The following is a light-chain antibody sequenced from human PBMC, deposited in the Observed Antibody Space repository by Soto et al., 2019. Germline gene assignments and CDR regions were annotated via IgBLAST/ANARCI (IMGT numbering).Light chain of an antibody. J-gene: IGKJ4*01. V-gene: IGKV4-1*01. Sequence: DIVMTQSPDSLAVSLGERATINCKSSQSVLHSSNNKNYLAWYQQKAGQPPKLLIYWASTRESGVPDRFSGGGSGTDFTLTISSLQAEDVAVYYCQQYYNWPPLTFGGGTKVEIK. CDR1: QSVLHSSNNKNY. CDR3: QQYYNWPPLT. CDR2: WAS.